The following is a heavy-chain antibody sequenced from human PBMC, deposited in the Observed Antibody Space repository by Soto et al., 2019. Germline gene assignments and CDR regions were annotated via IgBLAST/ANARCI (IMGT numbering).Heavy chain of an antibody. CDR2: INSDGSVS. V-gene: IGHV3-74*01. CDR3: ARGDCVGGTCYSLAGSFSYYMDV. CDR1: GFTFSNYW. Sequence: EVKLVESGGGLVQPGGSLRLSCAASGFTFSNYWMYWVRQAPGKGLVWVSRINSDGSVSSYADSVKGRLTISRDNVKNTLYLQMNSLRVEDTAVYYCARGDCVGGTCYSLAGSFSYYMDVWGKGTTVTVFS. D-gene: IGHD2-15*01. J-gene: IGHJ6*03.